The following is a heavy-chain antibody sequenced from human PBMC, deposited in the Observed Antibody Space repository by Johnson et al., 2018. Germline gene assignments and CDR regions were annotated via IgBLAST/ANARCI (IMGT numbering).Heavy chain of an antibody. CDR3: ARVITIFGVVNDAFDI. V-gene: IGHV3-33*01. Sequence: QLVESGGGVVQPGRSLRLSCAAPGFTFSSYGMHWVRQAPGLGLEWVAVIWYDGSNKSYADSVKGRFTISRDNSKNTLYLQMNSPRAEDTAVYYCARVITIFGVVNDAFDIWGQGTMVTVSS. D-gene: IGHD3-3*01. CDR2: IWYDGSNK. J-gene: IGHJ3*02. CDR1: GFTFSSYG.